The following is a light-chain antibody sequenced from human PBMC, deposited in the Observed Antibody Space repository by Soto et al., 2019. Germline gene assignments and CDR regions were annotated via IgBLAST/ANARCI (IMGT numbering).Light chain of an antibody. CDR3: ISFAGSNTLGV. V-gene: IGLV2-8*01. J-gene: IGLJ2*01. CDR2: EVN. CDR1: SSDIGAYIY. Sequence: QSALTQPPSASGSPGHSVTISCTGTSSDIGAYIYVSWYQQHPGKAPKLIIYEVNKRPSGVPDRFSGSKSGNTASLTVSGLQAEDEADYYCISFAGSNTLGVFGGGTQLTVL.